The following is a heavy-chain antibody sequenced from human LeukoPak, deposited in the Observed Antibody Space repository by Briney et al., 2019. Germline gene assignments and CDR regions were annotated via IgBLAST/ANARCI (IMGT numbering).Heavy chain of an antibody. V-gene: IGHV3-30*03. CDR3: ARVLKGLGYSYGWRGGYYYYGMDV. D-gene: IGHD5-18*01. CDR1: GITFRSYG. J-gene: IGHJ6*02. Sequence: PGRSLRLSCAASGITFRSYGMHWVRQAPGKGLEWVAVISYDGSHKYYADSVKGRFSISRDNSKNTLYLQMNSLRAEDTAVYYCARVLKGLGYSYGWRGGYYYYGMDVWGQGTTVTVSS. CDR2: ISYDGSHK.